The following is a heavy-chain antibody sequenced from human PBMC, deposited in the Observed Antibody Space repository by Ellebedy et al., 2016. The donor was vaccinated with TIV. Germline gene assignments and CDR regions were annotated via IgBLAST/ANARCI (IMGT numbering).Heavy chain of an antibody. Sequence: SFSSYFWGWVRQAPGKGLEWVAVISYDGSNKYYADSVKGRFTISRDNANSSLHLQMNSLRVEDTGVYYCARDFGDFPRTAVPYYWGQGTLVTVSS. V-gene: IGHV3-30*12. CDR1: SFSSYF. D-gene: IGHD2-21*02. CDR3: ARDFGDFPRTAVPYY. CDR2: ISYDGSNK. J-gene: IGHJ4*02.